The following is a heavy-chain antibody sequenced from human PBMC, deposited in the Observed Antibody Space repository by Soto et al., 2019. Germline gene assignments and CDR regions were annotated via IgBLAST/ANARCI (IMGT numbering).Heavy chain of an antibody. CDR2: FDPEDGET. CDR1: GGTFSSYA. D-gene: IGHD3-22*01. J-gene: IGHJ4*02. Sequence: GASVKGSCKASGGTFSSYAISWVRLAPGKGLEWMGGFDPEDGETIYAQKFQGRVTMTEDTSTDTAYMELSSLRSEDTAVYYCATGYFSNYYDSSGYYGYWGQGTLV. V-gene: IGHV1-24*01. CDR3: ATGYFSNYYDSSGYYGY.